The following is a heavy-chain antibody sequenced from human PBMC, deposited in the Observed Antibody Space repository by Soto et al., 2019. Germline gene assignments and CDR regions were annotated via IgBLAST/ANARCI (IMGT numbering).Heavy chain of an antibody. D-gene: IGHD3-22*01. CDR1: GFTFSSYA. CDR2: ISGSGGST. CDR3: AKVTRYYDSSGYYYDFDY. J-gene: IGHJ4*02. V-gene: IGHV3-23*01. Sequence: EVQLLESGGGLVQPGGSLRLSCAASGFTFSSYAMSWVRQAPGKGLEWVSAISGSGGSTYYAESVKGRFTISRDNSKNTLYLQMTSLRAEDTAVYYCAKVTRYYDSSGYYYDFDYWGQGTLVTVSS.